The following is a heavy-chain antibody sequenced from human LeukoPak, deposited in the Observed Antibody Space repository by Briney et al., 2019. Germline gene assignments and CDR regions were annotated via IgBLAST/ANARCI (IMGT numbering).Heavy chain of an antibody. V-gene: IGHV4-34*01. CDR1: GGSFSGYY. CDR2: INHSGST. J-gene: IGHJ4*02. D-gene: IGHD5-12*01. Sequence: SETLSLTCAVYGGSFSGYYWSWIRQPPGKGLEWIGEINHSGSTNYNPSLKSRVTISVDTSKNQFSLKLSSVTAADTAVYYCARYSGCHGRFDYWGQGTLVTVSS. CDR3: ARYSGCHGRFDY.